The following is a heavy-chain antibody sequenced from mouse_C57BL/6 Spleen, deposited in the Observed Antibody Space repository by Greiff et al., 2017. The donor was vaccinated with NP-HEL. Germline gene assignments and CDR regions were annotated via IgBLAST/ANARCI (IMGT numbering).Heavy chain of an antibody. CDR1: GYTFTSYW. CDR2: IDPSDSYT. V-gene: IGHV1-69*01. Sequence: VQLQQPGAELVMPGASVKLSCKASGYTFTSYWMHWVKQRPGQGLEWIGEIDPSDSYTNYNQKFKGKSTLTVDKSSSTAYMQLSSLTSEDSAVYYCARRDSSGYVGSWFAYWGQGTLVTVSA. CDR3: ARRDSSGYVGSWFAY. D-gene: IGHD3-2*02. J-gene: IGHJ3*01.